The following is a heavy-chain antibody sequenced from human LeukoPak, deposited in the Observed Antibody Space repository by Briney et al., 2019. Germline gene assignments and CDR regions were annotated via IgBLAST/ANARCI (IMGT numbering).Heavy chain of an antibody. D-gene: IGHD3-16*02. J-gene: IGHJ3*01. V-gene: IGHV3-23*01. CDR3: AKDIQLST. CDR1: GFTFRDSA. CDR2: ISYSGGNA. Sequence: GGSLRLSCAAPGFTFRDSAMTWVRHVPGKGWKWVSLISYSGGNAYYADSVKGRFTISRDNSENTLYLQMNSLGVDDTARYYCAKDIQLSTWGLGTMVTVSS.